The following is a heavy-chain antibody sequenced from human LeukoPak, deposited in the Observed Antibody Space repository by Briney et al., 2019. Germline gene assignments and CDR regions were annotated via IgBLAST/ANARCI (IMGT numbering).Heavy chain of an antibody. CDR2: INPNSGAT. D-gene: IGHD1-26*01. CDR1: GYTFTAYY. V-gene: IGHV1-2*02. Sequence: ASVKVSCKASGYTFTAYYIHWVRQAPGQGLEWMGWINPNSGATNYAQKFQGRVTMTRDTPIGTAYMELSGLRAEDTALYYCAKDKWELPSATFDYWGQGTLVTVSS. J-gene: IGHJ4*02. CDR3: AKDKWELPSATFDY.